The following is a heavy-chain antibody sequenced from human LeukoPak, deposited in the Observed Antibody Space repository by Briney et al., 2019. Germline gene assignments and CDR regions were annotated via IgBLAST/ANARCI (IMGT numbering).Heavy chain of an antibody. CDR2: XXXNSGGT. D-gene: IGHD3-3*01. CDR1: GYTFTGYY. Sequence: ASVKVSCKASGYTFTGYYMHWVRQAPGQGLEWXXXXXXNSGGTNYAQKFQGRVTMTRDTSISTAYMELSRLRSDDTAVYYCAREELRVLRFLEWLPGDYWGQGTLVTVSS. V-gene: IGHV1-2*02. J-gene: IGHJ4*02. CDR3: AREELRVLRFLEWLPGDY.